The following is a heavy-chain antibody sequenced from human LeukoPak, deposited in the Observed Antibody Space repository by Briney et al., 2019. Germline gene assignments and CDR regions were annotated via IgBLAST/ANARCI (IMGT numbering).Heavy chain of an antibody. CDR2: IKQDGSEK. V-gene: IGHV3-7*01. J-gene: IGHJ1*01. Sequence: GGSLRLSCAASGFTFSSYWMSWVRQAPGKGLEWVANIKQDGSEKYYVDSVKGRFTISRDNAKNSLYLQMNSLRAEDTAVYYCARGAHSSGWSHEYFQHWGQGTLVTVSS. CDR3: ARGAHSSGWSHEYFQH. CDR1: GFTFSSYW. D-gene: IGHD6-19*01.